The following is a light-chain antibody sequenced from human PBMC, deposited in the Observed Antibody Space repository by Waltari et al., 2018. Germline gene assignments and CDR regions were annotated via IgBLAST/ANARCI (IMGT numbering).Light chain of an antibody. J-gene: IGKJ1*01. V-gene: IGKV3-11*01. CDR1: QSVSSL. CDR3: QQRSTWPRT. Sequence: IVLTQSPDSLSLSPGARATLTCWASQSVSSLLAWYQQGQGQAPRRLIYDASKRAAGIPARFSGSGSGTEFTLTISTLEAEDFAVYFCQQRSTWPRTFGQGTNVE. CDR2: DAS.